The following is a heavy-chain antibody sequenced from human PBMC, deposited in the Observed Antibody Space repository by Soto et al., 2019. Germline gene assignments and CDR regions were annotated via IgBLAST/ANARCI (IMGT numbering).Heavy chain of an antibody. V-gene: IGHV4-34*01. CDR2: INHSGST. Sequence: SQTLSLTCAVYGGSFSGYYWSWIRQPPGKGLEWIGEINHSGSTNYNPSLKSRVTISVDTSKNQFSLKLSSVTAADTAVYYCARGVLLQLGYYYYYGM. CDR1: GGSFSGYY. J-gene: IGHJ6*01. D-gene: IGHD6-13*01. CDR3: ARGVLLQLGYYYYYGM.